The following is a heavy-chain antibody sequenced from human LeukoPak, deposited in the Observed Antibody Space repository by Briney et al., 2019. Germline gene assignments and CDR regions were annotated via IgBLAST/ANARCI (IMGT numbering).Heavy chain of an antibody. CDR1: GFTFSSYG. CDR3: AKTSSGWYLADAFDI. V-gene: IGHV3-30*18. CDR2: ISYDGSNK. Sequence: GGSLRLSCAASGFTFSSYGMHWVRQAPGKGLEWVAVISYDGSNKYYADSVKGRFTISRDNSKNTLYLQMSSLRAEDTAVYYCAKTSSGWYLADAFDIWGQGTMVTVSS. J-gene: IGHJ3*02. D-gene: IGHD6-19*01.